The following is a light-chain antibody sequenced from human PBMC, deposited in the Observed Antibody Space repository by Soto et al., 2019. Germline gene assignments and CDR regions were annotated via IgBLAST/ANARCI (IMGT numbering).Light chain of an antibody. Sequence: EVVMTQSPATLSVSPGERATLSCRASQSVSNNLAWYQQKPGQAPRLLIYGASTRATGIPARFSGSGSGTEFTLTISSLQSEDFAAYYCQQYNNWWTFGQGTKVEIK. CDR1: QSVSNN. J-gene: IGKJ1*01. CDR2: GAS. V-gene: IGKV3-15*01. CDR3: QQYNNWWT.